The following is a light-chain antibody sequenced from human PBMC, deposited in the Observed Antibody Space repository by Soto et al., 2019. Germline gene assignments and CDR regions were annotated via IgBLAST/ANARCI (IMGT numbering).Light chain of an antibody. CDR1: QSSSSY. CDR2: DAS. CDR3: QQSYSVPFT. J-gene: IGKJ3*01. Sequence: DIQMTQSPSSLSASVGDGVTITCRASQSSSSYLNWYQQKPGKAPRLLIYDASSLHSGVPSRFSGSGSGTEVTLTISNLQPEDCATYFCQQSYSVPFTFGPGTTVEIK. V-gene: IGKV1-39*01.